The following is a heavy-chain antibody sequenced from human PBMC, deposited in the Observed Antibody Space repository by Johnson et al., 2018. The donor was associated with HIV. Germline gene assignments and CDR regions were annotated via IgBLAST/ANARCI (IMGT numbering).Heavy chain of an antibody. CDR2: ISYDGSNK. J-gene: IGHJ3*02. CDR1: GFTFTSYA. D-gene: IGHD3-22*01. CDR3: ARVQITYDYDSSGYRDAFDI. Sequence: QVQLVESGGGVVQPGRSLRLSCAASGFTFTSYALHWVRQAPGKGLEWVAVISYDGSNKYYADSVKGRFTISRDISKNTLYLLMNSLRPDDTAVYYCARVQITYDYDSSGYRDAFDIWGQGTMVTVSS. V-gene: IGHV3-30-3*01.